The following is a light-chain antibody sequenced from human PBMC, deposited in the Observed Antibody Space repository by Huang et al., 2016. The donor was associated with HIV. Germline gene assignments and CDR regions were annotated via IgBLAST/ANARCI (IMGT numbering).Light chain of an antibody. J-gene: IGKJ2*01. CDR1: QNVSSNY. Sequence: EIVLTQSPGTLSLSPGERVVLSCRASQNVSSNYLAWYQQKGDQAPRLLIYGASNRATGIPDKFSGSGSGTEFTLTISRLAPEDFAMYYCQQYGTSPYTFGQGTQLEI. V-gene: IGKV3-20*01. CDR3: QQYGTSPYT. CDR2: GAS.